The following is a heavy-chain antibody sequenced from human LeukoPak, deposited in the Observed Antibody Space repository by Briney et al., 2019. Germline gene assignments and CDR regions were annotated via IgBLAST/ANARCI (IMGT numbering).Heavy chain of an antibody. J-gene: IGHJ5*02. CDR1: GFTFSDYY. Sequence: KPGGSLRLSCAASGFTFSDYYMSWIRQAPGKGLEWVSYISSSSSYTNYADSVKGRFTISRDNAKNSLYLQMNSLRAEDAAVYYCARDLREHTNWFDPWGQGTLVTVSS. CDR3: ARDLREHTNWFDP. D-gene: IGHD5/OR15-5a*01. V-gene: IGHV3-11*06. CDR2: ISSSSSYT.